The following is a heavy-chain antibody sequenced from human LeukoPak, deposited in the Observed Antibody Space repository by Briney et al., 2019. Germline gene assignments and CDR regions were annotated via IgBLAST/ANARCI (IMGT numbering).Heavy chain of an antibody. CDR2: INPNSGGT. D-gene: IGHD3-3*01. CDR3: ARGLAGLRFLEWSRPDDAFDI. V-gene: IGHV1-2*02. CDR1: GYTFTGYY. J-gene: IGHJ3*02. Sequence: GASVKVSCKASGYTFTGYYMHWVRQAPGQGLEWMGWINPNSGGTNYAQKFQGRVTMTRDTSISTAYMELSRLRSEDTAVYYCARGLAGLRFLEWSRPDDAFDIWGQGTMVTVSS.